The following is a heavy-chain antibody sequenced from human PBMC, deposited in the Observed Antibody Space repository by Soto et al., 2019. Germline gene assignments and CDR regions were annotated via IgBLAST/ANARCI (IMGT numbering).Heavy chain of an antibody. D-gene: IGHD2-8*01. CDR2: IHYSGTT. V-gene: IGHV4-59*01. CDR1: GTSISSYY. Sequence: PSETLSLTCTVSGTSISSYYWSWIRQPPGKGLEWIANIHYSGTTNYNPSLASLVTLSVDTSKNQFSLKMTSVTAADRAMYFCARYNSYAIDYWVRGTLVTVSS. J-gene: IGHJ4*02. CDR3: ARYNSYAIDY.